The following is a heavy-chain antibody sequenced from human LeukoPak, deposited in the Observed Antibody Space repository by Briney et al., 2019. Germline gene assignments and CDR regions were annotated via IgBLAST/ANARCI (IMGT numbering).Heavy chain of an antibody. CDR3: LKDAYGGATFFYYMDV. V-gene: IGHV3-9*01. J-gene: IGHJ6*03. D-gene: IGHD2/OR15-2a*01. CDR2: ISWHSGRI. CDR1: GFTFDDYA. Sequence: GGSLRLSCAACGFTFDDYAMLWVRQAPGKGLEWVSGISWHSGRIAYADSVRGRFTISRDNAKNSLSLQMNSLRDEDTAVYYCLKDAYGGATFFYYMDVWGKGTTVTVSS.